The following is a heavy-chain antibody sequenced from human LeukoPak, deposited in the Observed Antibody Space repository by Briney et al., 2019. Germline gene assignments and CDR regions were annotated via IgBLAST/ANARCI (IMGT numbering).Heavy chain of an antibody. CDR2: ISGYNGNR. D-gene: IGHD6-19*01. J-gene: IGHJ4*02. CDR1: GYTFTSYD. CDR3: ARDEVYTSGWLRDY. Sequence: ASVKVSCKASGYTFTSYDINWVRQATGQGLEWMGWISGYNGNRNYAQKLQGRVTMTTDTSTSTAYMELRSLRSDDTAVYYCARDEVYTSGWLRDYWGQGTLVTVSS. V-gene: IGHV1-18*01.